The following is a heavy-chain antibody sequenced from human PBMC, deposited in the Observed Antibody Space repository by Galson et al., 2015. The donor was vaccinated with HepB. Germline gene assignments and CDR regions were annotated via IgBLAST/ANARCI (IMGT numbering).Heavy chain of an antibody. J-gene: IGHJ4*02. D-gene: IGHD2-21*01. CDR3: AKSHGDIPLDYFDD. CDR1: DDIFRTYA. CDR2: MIGRLRTS. V-gene: IGHV1-69*13. Sequence: SVKVSCKASDDIFRTYAINWVRQAPGQGLEWMGGMIGRLRTSAYAQRFQGRLIISADESSTTAYMELSGLRSDDTAVYYCAKSHGDIPLDYFDDWGQGTLVTVSS.